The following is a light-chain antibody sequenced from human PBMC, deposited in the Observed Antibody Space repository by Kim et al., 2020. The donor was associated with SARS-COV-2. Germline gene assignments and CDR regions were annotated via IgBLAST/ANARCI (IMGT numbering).Light chain of an antibody. CDR1: SSDVGGYDF. J-gene: IGLJ3*02. CDR2: DVT. CDR3: CSYTGSYSWV. Sequence: QSALTQPRSVSGSPGQSVTISCTGTSSDVGGYDFVSWHQQHPGKAPKLMIYDVTKRPSGVPDRFSGSKSGSTASLTISGLQAEDEADYYCCSYTGSYSWVFGGGTQLTVL. V-gene: IGLV2-11*01.